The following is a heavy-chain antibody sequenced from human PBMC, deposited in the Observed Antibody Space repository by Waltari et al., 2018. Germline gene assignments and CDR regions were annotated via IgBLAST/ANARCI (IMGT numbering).Heavy chain of an antibody. CDR3: ASYTRGIAAAGTLDV. V-gene: IGHV1-46*01. CDR2: INPSGGST. Sequence: QVQLVQSGAEVKKPGASVKVSCKASGYTFTSYYMHWVRQAPGQGLEWMGIINPSGGSTSYAQKFQGRVTMTRDTSTSTVYMELSSLRSEDTAVYYCASYTRGIAAAGTLDVWGQGTTVTVSS. J-gene: IGHJ6*02. CDR1: GYTFTSYY. D-gene: IGHD6-13*01.